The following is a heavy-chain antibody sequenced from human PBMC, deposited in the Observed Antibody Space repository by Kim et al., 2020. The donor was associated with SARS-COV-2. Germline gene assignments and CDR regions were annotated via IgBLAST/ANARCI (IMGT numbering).Heavy chain of an antibody. J-gene: IGHJ4*02. D-gene: IGHD3-22*01. V-gene: IGHV7-4-1*02. CDR2: INTNTGNP. Sequence: ASVKVSCKASGYTFTTYGMNWVRQAPGQGLEWMGWINTNTGNPTFAQGFTGRFVFSLDTSVSTAYLQISSLEAEDTAVYYCARTFYYSSAYYYIDYWGQGTLVTVSS. CDR1: GYTFTTYG. CDR3: ARTFYYSSAYYYIDY.